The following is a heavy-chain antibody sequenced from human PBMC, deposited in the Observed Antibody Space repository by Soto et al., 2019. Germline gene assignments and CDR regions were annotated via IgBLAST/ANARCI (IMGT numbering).Heavy chain of an antibody. V-gene: IGHV4-31*03. D-gene: IGHD2-15*01. Sequence: QVQLQESGPGLVKPSHTLSLTCTVSGGSISSGDYYWSWIRQHPGKGLEWIGYISSSGNTYYNPSLKGRVITSVDTSKNQFSLRPSSVTAADTAVYYCARAYQTPHSHYYGMDVWGQGTTVTVSS. CDR3: ARAYQTPHSHYYGMDV. CDR1: GGSISSGDYY. CDR2: ISSSGNT. J-gene: IGHJ6*02.